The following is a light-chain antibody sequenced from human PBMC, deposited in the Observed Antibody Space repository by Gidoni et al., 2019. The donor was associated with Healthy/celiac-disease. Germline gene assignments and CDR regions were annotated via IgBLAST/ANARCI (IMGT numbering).Light chain of an antibody. V-gene: IGLV2-23*01. Sequence: QSALTQPASLSGSPGQSITISCTGTSSDVGSYNLVSWYQQHPGKAPKLMIYEGSKRPSGVSNRFSGSKSGNTASLTISGLQAEDEADYYCCSYAGSSTTFGWVFGGGTKLTVL. J-gene: IGLJ3*02. CDR2: EGS. CDR3: CSYAGSSTTFGWV. CDR1: SSDVGSYNL.